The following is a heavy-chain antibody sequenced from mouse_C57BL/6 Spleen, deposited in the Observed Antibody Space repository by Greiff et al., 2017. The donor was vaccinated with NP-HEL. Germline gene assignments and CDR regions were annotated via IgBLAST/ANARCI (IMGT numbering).Heavy chain of an antibody. CDR1: GYTFTDYY. CDR2: INPNNGGT. D-gene: IGHD1-1*01. J-gene: IGHJ2*01. Sequence: VQLQQSGPELVKPGASVKISCKASGYTFTDYYMNWVKQSHGKSLEWIGDINPNNGGTSYNQKFKGKATLTVDKSSSTAYMELRSLTSEDSAVYYCARWVYYGSSYDYWGQGTTLTVSS. V-gene: IGHV1-26*01. CDR3: ARWVYYGSSYDY.